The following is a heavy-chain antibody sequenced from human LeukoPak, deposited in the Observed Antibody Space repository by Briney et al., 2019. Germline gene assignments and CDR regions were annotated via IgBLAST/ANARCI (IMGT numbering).Heavy chain of an antibody. CDR3: AGTYTYYYYYYMDV. V-gene: IGHV4-59*01. CDR2: IYYSGST. Sequence: SETLSLTCTVSGGSISSYYWSWIRQPPGKGLEWIGYIYYSGSTNYNPSLKSRVTISVDTSKNQFSLKLSSVTAADTAVYYCAGTYTYYYYYYMDVWGKGTTVTISS. J-gene: IGHJ6*03. D-gene: IGHD2-2*02. CDR1: GGSISSYY.